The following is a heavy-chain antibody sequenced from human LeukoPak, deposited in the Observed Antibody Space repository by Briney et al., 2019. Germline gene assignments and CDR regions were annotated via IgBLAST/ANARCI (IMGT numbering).Heavy chain of an antibody. J-gene: IGHJ5*01. V-gene: IGHV3-23*01. CDR3: AKEPREYCSSTSCPNWFDS. CDR1: GFTFNNYA. CDR2: ISASGGTT. Sequence: GGSLRLSCAASGFTFNNYAMSWVRQAPGKGLEWVSAISASGGTTYYADSVKGRFTISRGNSENTLFLQMNSLRAEDTAVYYCAKEPREYCSSTSCPNWFDSWGQGTLVTDSS. D-gene: IGHD2-2*01.